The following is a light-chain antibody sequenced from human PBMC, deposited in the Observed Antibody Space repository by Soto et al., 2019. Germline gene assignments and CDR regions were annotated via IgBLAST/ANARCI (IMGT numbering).Light chain of an antibody. Sequence: EIVLTHSPGTLSLSPWEIATLSCGASQSVSNNYLAWYQQRPGQAPRLLIYGASNRATGIPDRFSATESGTDFTHTISSLEPEDFAVYFCQQYDSTPWTFGHGTKVDIK. V-gene: IGKV3-20*01. CDR3: QQYDSTPWT. J-gene: IGKJ1*01. CDR2: GAS. CDR1: QSVSNNY.